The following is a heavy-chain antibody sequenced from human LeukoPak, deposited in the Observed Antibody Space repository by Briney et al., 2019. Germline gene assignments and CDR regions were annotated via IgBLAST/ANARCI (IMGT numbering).Heavy chain of an antibody. V-gene: IGHV4-4*07. D-gene: IGHD3-22*01. Sequence: PSETLSLTCTVSGGSISSYYWSWIRQPAGKGLEWIGRIYTSGSTNYNPSLKSRVTMSVDTSKNQSSLKLSSVTAADTAVYYCARDSSHYYDSSGYRGFDYWGQGTLVTVSS. CDR2: IYTSGST. CDR1: GGSISSYY. CDR3: ARDSSHYYDSSGYRGFDY. J-gene: IGHJ4*02.